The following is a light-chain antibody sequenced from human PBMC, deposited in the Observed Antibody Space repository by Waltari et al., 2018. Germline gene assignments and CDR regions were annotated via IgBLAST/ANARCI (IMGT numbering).Light chain of an antibody. J-gene: IGKJ3*01. V-gene: IGKV4-1*01. CDR1: LYSSDQKNY. CDR2: WAS. Sequence: LYSSDQKNYLAWYQQKAGQPPKPLIYWASTRESGVPDRFSGSGSGTDFTLTISSLQAGDVAVYYCQQYYGIPFTFGPGTKVEIK. CDR3: QQYYGIPFT.